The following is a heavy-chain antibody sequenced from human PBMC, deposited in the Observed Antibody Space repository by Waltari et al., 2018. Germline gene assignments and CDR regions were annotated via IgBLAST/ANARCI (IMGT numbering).Heavy chain of an antibody. D-gene: IGHD3-10*01. CDR2: MNPNSGNT. J-gene: IGHJ4*02. CDR3: ARGLGYYGSVDY. V-gene: IGHV1-8*03. CDR1: GYTFTSYD. Sequence: QVQLVQSGAEVKKPGASVKVSCKAPGYTFTSYDINWVRQATGQGLEWMGWMNPNSGNTGYAQKYQGRVTITRNTSISTAYMELSSLRSEDTAVYYCARGLGYYGSVDYWGQGTLVTVSS.